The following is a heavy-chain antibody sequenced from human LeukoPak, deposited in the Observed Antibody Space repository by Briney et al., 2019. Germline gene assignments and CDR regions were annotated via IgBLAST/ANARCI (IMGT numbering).Heavy chain of an antibody. CDR3: AREHGTDLEMAWFDP. Sequence: SVKVSCKASGRTFSSYGISWGRQAPGQGLEWMGGIIPIFGTANYAQKFQGRVTITAAESTSTAYMELSSLRSEDTAVYYCAREHGTDLEMAWFDPWGQGTLVTVSS. CDR2: IIPIFGTA. CDR1: GRTFSSYG. D-gene: IGHD5-24*01. J-gene: IGHJ5*02. V-gene: IGHV1-69*13.